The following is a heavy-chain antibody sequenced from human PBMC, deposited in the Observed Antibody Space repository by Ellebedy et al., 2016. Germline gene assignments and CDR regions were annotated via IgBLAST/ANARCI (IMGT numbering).Heavy chain of an antibody. CDR3: AKDWYKYGSGTVFDH. V-gene: IGHV3-30*18. CDR1: GFILSDYG. D-gene: IGHD3-10*01. CDR2: SSYDGNDR. Sequence: GGSLRLXCSASGFILSDYGMHWVRQAPGKGLEWVAFSSYDGNDRDYADSVKVRFTISRDNSKNTLFLQMDSLGPEDTAVYFCAKDWYKYGSGTVFDHWGQGTLVTVSS. J-gene: IGHJ4*02.